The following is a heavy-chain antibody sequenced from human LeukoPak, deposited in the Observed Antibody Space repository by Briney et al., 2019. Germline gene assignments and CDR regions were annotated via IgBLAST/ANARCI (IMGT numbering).Heavy chain of an antibody. V-gene: IGHV4-38-2*02. CDR2: IYHSGST. Sequence: PSETLSLTCTVSGYSISSGYYWGWIRQPPGKGLEWIGSIYHSGSTYYNPSLKSRVTISVDTSKNQFSLKLSSVTAADTAVYYCARDGYSSSWHFFGDEVAFDIWGQGTMVTVSS. CDR3: ARDGYSSSWHFFGDEVAFDI. CDR1: GYSISSGYY. J-gene: IGHJ3*02. D-gene: IGHD6-13*01.